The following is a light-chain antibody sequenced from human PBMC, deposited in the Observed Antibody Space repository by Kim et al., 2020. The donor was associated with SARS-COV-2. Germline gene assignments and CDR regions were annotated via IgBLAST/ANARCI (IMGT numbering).Light chain of an antibody. Sequence: LSPGEGATLSCRASQSIHNNDVAWHQQKPGQAPRFLIYGASSRATGTPDRFSASGSGTEFTLTISKLEPEDFAVYYCQQYARAPDTFGQGTKLEI. V-gene: IGKV3-20*01. J-gene: IGKJ2*01. CDR2: GAS. CDR1: QSIHNND. CDR3: QQYARAPDT.